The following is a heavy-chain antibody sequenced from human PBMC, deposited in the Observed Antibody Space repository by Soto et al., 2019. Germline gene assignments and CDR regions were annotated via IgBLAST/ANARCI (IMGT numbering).Heavy chain of an antibody. Sequence: QVQLQQWGAGLLKPSETLSLTCAVYGGSFSGYYWSWIRQPPGKGLEWIGEINHSGSTNYNPSLKSRVTISVDTSKNQFSLKLSSVTAADTAVYYCARGRYCSSTSCSVGMDVWGQGTTVTVSS. J-gene: IGHJ6*02. CDR1: GGSFSGYY. D-gene: IGHD2-2*01. CDR3: ARGRYCSSTSCSVGMDV. V-gene: IGHV4-34*01. CDR2: INHSGST.